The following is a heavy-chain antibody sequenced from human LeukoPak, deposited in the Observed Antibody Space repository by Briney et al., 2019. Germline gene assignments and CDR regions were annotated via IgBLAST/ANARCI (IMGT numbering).Heavy chain of an antibody. D-gene: IGHD3-3*01. CDR3: ARVLSWSGYDH. J-gene: IGHJ5*02. CDR1: GFIFSDYW. V-gene: IGHV3-74*01. Sequence: GGSLRLSCAASGFIFSDYWMHWVRQGPGKGLVWVSRIKSDGSSTSYAESVKGRFTISRDNSKNTLYLQMNSLRAEDTAVYYCARVLSWSGYDHWGQGTLVTVSS. CDR2: IKSDGSST.